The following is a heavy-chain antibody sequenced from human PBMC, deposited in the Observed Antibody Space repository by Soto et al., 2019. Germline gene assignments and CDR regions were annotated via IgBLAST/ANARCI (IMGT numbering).Heavy chain of an antibody. Sequence: QVQLQESGPGLVKPSETLSLICTVSGGSTTNYYWSWIRQPPGKGLEWIGHIYYSGSANYNPSLRSRVTISVDTSKNQASLKLSSGTAADPAVYYCARAGSMAPPPLWGQGILVTVSS. J-gene: IGHJ4*02. D-gene: IGHD6-25*01. CDR1: GGSTTNYY. CDR2: IYYSGSA. V-gene: IGHV4-59*01. CDR3: ARAGSMAPPPL.